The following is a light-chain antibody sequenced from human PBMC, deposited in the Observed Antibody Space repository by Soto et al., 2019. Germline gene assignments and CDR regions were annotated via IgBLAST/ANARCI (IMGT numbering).Light chain of an antibody. CDR1: QRISSVY. J-gene: IGKJ3*01. CDR2: GAS. Sequence: DIVLTQSPGNLSLTPGEGATLFCRASQRISSVYLAWYQQKPGQAPRLLIYGASFSATGIPDRFSGSGSGTDVTLTISRLEPEDFAVYYCQQYGRSPPGFTFGPGTTVDMK. V-gene: IGKV3-20*01. CDR3: QQYGRSPPGFT.